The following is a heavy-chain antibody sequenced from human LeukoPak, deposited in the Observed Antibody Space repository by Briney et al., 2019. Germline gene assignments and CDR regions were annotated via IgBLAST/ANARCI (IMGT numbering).Heavy chain of an antibody. D-gene: IGHD6-19*01. Sequence: ASVKVSCKASGYTFTSYGISWVRQAPGQGLEWMGWISAYNGNTNYAQKLQGRVTMTTDTSTSTAYMELRRLRSDDTAVYYCARVDEAVAGTAIDYWGQGTLVTVSS. CDR3: ARVDEAVAGTAIDY. J-gene: IGHJ4*02. V-gene: IGHV1-18*01. CDR2: ISAYNGNT. CDR1: GYTFTSYG.